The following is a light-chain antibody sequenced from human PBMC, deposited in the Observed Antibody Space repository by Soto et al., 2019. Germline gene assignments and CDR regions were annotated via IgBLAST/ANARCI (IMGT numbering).Light chain of an antibody. V-gene: IGKV3-15*01. J-gene: IGKJ2*01. CDR2: GAS. CDR1: QSVSRY. CDR3: EQYDYWLYT. Sequence: EIVMTQSPATLSLSPGERATLSCRASQSVSRYLAWYQQKPGQTPRLLIYGASTRAPGLPARFSGSGSGTEFTLTISSMQSEDIAVYYCEQYDYWLYTFGQGTKLEIK.